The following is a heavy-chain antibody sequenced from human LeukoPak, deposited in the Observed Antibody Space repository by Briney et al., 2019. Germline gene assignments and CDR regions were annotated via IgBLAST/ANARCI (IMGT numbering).Heavy chain of an antibody. CDR1: GFTFSSYA. D-gene: IGHD3-9*01. V-gene: IGHV3-23*01. J-gene: IGHJ4*02. Sequence: GGSLRLSCAASGFTFSSYAMSWVRRAPGKGLEWVSAISGSGGSTYYADSVKGRFTISRDNSKNTLYLQMNSLRAEDTAVYYCAKGKSGLTGYSDYWGQGTLVTVSS. CDR2: ISGSGGST. CDR3: AKGKSGLTGYSDY.